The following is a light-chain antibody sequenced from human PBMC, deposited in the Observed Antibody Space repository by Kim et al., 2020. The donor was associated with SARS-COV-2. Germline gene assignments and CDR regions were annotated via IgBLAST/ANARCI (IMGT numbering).Light chain of an antibody. Sequence: TTCTGASSDFGVYNYVSWSHHHPGEAPKHMINDVSKRPSGVSNRFSGSKSGNTASLTISGIQAEDEADYYCRSYTRSSTWKVFGGGTQLTVL. CDR2: DVS. CDR3: RSYTRSSTWKV. CDR1: SSDFGVYNY. V-gene: IGLV2-14*03. J-gene: IGLJ3*02.